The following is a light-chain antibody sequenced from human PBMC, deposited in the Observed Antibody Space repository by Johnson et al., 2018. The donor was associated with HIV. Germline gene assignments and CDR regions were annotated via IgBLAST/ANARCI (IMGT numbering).Light chain of an antibody. CDR2: DNS. CDR3: VTLDSSLRHGF. CDR1: SSNIGNNY. V-gene: IGLV1-51*01. Sequence: VLTQPPSVSAAPGQRVTISCSGSSSNIGNNYVSWYQQVPGAAPKLLIYDNSKRPSGIPDRFSGSKSGTSATLGITGLQTGDEADYYCVTLDSSLRHGFFGTGTNVTVL. J-gene: IGLJ1*01.